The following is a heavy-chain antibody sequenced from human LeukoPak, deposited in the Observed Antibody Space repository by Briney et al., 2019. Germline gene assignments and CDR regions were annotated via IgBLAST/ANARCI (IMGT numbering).Heavy chain of an antibody. CDR2: ISSSSSTI. CDR1: GFTFSSYS. D-gene: IGHD6-13*01. V-gene: IGHV3-48*04. Sequence: GGSLRLSCAASGFTFSSYSMNWVRQAPGKGLEWVSYISSSSSTIYYADSVKGRFTISRDNAKNSLYLQMNSLRAEDTAVYYCARGAAAGTPRSWFDPWGQGALVTVSS. J-gene: IGHJ5*02. CDR3: ARGAAAGTPRSWFDP.